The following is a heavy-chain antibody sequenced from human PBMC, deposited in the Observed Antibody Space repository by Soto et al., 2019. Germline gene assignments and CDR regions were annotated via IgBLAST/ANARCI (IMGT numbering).Heavy chain of an antibody. Sequence: GASVKVSCKASGGTFSSYAISWVRQAPGQGLEWMGGIIPIFGTANYAQKFQGRVTITADKSTSTAYMELSSLGSEDTAVYYCARDLAVAGTFPETPLDYWGQGTLVTVSS. V-gene: IGHV1-69*06. CDR2: IIPIFGTA. D-gene: IGHD6-19*01. CDR3: ARDLAVAGTFPETPLDY. J-gene: IGHJ4*02. CDR1: GGTFSSYA.